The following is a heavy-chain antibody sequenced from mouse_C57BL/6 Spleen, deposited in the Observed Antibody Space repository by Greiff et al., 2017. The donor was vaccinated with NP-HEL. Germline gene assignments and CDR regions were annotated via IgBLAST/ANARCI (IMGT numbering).Heavy chain of an antibody. Sequence: QVQLQQPGAELVRPGSSVKLSCKASGYTFTSYWMHWVKQRPIQGLEWIGNIDPSDSETHYNQKFKDKATLTVDKSSSTAYMQLSSLTSEDSAVYYCATLYDYDDAMDYWGQGTSVTVSS. V-gene: IGHV1-52*01. CDR3: ATLYDYDDAMDY. J-gene: IGHJ4*01. D-gene: IGHD2-4*01. CDR1: GYTFTSYW. CDR2: IDPSDSET.